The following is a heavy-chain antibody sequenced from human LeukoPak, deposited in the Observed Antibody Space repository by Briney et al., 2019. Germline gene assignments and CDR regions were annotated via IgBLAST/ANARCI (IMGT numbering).Heavy chain of an antibody. V-gene: IGHV3-33*08. J-gene: IGHJ3*02. CDR2: IWYDGSNK. CDR3: AKGGYGSGSTHGGAFDI. D-gene: IGHD3-10*01. CDR1: GFTVSNNY. Sequence: GGSLRLSCIVSGFTVSNNYMSWVRQAPGKGLEWVAVIWYDGSNKYYADFVKGRFTISRDNSKNTLYLQMNSLRAEDTAVYYCAKGGYGSGSTHGGAFDIWGQGTMVTVSS.